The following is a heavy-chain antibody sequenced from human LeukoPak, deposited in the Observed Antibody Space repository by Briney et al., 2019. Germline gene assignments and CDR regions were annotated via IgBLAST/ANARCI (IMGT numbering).Heavy chain of an antibody. CDR2: IYYSGST. CDR3: ARQEGYYYYMDV. V-gene: IGHV4-59*01. CDR1: GGSISSYY. J-gene: IGHJ6*03. Sequence: SETLSLTCTVSGGSISSYYWSWIRQPPGKGLEWIGYIYYSGSTNYNPSLKSRVTISVDTSKNQFSLKLSSVTAADTAVYYCARQEGYYYYMDVWGKGTTVTVSS.